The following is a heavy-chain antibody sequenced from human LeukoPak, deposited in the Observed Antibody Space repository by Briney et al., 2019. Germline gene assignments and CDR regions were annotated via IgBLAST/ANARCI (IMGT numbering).Heavy chain of an antibody. CDR3: ARGSTDGYPVSVFY. D-gene: IGHD5-24*01. Sequence: ASVKVSCKASGGTFSSYAISWVRQAPGQGLEWMGRIIPILGIANYAQKFRGRVTITADKSTSTAYMELSSLRSEDTAVYYCARGSTDGYPVSVFYWGQGTLVTVSS. CDR1: GGTFSSYA. J-gene: IGHJ4*02. CDR2: IIPILGIA. V-gene: IGHV1-69*04.